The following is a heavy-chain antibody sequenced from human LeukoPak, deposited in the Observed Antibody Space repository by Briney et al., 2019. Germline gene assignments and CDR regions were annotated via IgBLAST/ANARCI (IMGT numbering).Heavy chain of an antibody. V-gene: IGHV3-11*01. CDR2: ISSSGSSI. D-gene: IGHD2-2*01. CDR3: ARGGYCSRTTCSNYNGMDV. CDR1: GFTFSDYY. J-gene: IGHJ6*02. Sequence: GGSLRLSCAASGFTFSDYYMSWIRQAPGKGLEWLSHISSSGSSIYYADSVKGRFTISRDNAKNSLYLQMNSLRAEDTAVYYCARGGYCSRTTCSNYNGMDVWGQGTTVTVSS.